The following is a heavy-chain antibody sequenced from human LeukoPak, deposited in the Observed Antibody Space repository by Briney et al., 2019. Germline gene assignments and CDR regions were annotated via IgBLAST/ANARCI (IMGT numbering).Heavy chain of an antibody. V-gene: IGHV1-69*06. D-gene: IGHD2-15*01. CDR2: IIPIFGTA. J-gene: IGHJ4*02. CDR1: GGTFSSYA. CDR3: ARGGDIVVVVAANPFDY. Sequence: ASVKVSCKASGGTFSSYAISWVRQAPGQGLEWMGGIIPIFGTASYAQKFQGRVTITADKSTSTAYMELRSLRSDDTAVYYCARGGDIVVVVAANPFDYWGQGTLVTVSS.